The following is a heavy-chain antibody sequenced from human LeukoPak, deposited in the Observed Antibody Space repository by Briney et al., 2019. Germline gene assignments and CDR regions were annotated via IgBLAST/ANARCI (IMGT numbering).Heavy chain of an antibody. V-gene: IGHV3-7*03. CDR1: GFTFSSYW. D-gene: IGHD3-9*01. Sequence: GGSLRLSCAASGFTFSSYWMSWVRKAPGKGLEWVANIKQDGSEKYYVDSVKGRFTISRDNAKNPLYLQMNSLRAEDTAVYYCAREYYDILTGYIGVAFDIWGQGTMVTVSS. CDR3: AREYYDILTGYIGVAFDI. J-gene: IGHJ3*02. CDR2: IKQDGSEK.